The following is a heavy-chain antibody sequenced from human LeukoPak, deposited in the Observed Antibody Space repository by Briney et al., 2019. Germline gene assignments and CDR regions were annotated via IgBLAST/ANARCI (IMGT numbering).Heavy chain of an antibody. Sequence: SETLSLTCTVSGGSISSSSYYWGWIRQPPGKGLEWIGSIYYSGSTYYNPSLKSRVTISVDTSKNQFSLKLSSVTAADTAVYYCARGISTVVTHTFDYWGQGTLVTVSS. D-gene: IGHD4-23*01. V-gene: IGHV4-39*07. CDR1: GGSISSSSYY. CDR3: ARGISTVVTHTFDY. J-gene: IGHJ4*02. CDR2: IYYSGST.